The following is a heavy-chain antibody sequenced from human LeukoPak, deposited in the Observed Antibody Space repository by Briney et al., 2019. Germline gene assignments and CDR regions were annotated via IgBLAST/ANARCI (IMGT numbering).Heavy chain of an antibody. Sequence: SETLSLTCTVSGGSIRSSSYYWGWIRQPPGKGLEWIGEINHSGSTNYNPSLKSRVTISVDTSKNQFSLKLSSVTAADTAVYYCARGSRTIPQNRRFDPWGQGTLVTVSS. CDR3: ARGSRTIPQNRRFDP. D-gene: IGHD1-1*01. CDR2: INHSGST. J-gene: IGHJ5*02. CDR1: GGSIRSSSYY. V-gene: IGHV4-39*07.